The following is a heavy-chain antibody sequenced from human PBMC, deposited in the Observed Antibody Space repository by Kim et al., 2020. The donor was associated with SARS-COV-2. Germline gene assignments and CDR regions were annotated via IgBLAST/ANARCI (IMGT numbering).Heavy chain of an antibody. CDR2: IKSKTDGGTT. CDR3: TTAVTTDYYYYGMDV. D-gene: IGHD4-4*01. Sequence: GGSLRLSCAASGFTFSNAWMSWVRQAPGKGLEWVGRIKSKTDGGTTDYAAPVKGRFTISRDDSKNTLYLQMNSLKTEDTAVYYCTTAVTTDYYYYGMDVWGQGTTVTVSS. V-gene: IGHV3-15*01. J-gene: IGHJ6*02. CDR1: GFTFSNAW.